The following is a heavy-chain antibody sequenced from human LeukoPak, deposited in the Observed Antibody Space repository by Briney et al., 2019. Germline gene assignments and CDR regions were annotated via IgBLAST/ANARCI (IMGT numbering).Heavy chain of an antibody. J-gene: IGHJ4*02. D-gene: IGHD2-2*01. CDR2: ISSSTSYI. CDR3: AREGYCSSTSCYDY. V-gene: IGHV3-21*01. Sequence: GGSLRLSCAASGFTLSTYTINWVRQAPGKGLEWVSSISSSTSYIYYADSVKGRFTISRDNAKNSLYLQMNSLRAEDTAVYYCAREGYCSSTSCYDYWGQGTLVTVSS. CDR1: GFTLSTYT.